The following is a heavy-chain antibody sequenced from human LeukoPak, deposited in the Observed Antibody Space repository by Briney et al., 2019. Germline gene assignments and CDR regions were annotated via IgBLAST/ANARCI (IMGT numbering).Heavy chain of an antibody. CDR3: AKDRYDSSGYYFFFDY. D-gene: IGHD3-22*01. Sequence: PGRSLRLSCAASGFTFSSYGMHWVRQAPGKGVEGVAVISYDGSNKYYADSVKGGFTISRDNSKNPLYLQMNSLRPEDTAVYYCAKDRYDSSGYYFFFDYWGQGTLVTVSS. J-gene: IGHJ4*02. CDR1: GFTFSSYG. V-gene: IGHV3-30*18. CDR2: ISYDGSNK.